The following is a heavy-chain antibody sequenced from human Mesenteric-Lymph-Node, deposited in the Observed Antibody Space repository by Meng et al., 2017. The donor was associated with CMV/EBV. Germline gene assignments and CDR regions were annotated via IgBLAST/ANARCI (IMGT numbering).Heavy chain of an antibody. D-gene: IGHD3-3*01. CDR2: ISSSGSTI. CDR1: GFTFSSYE. Sequence: GESLKISCAASGFTFSSYEMNWVRQAPGKGLEWVSYISSSGSTIYYADSVKGRFTISRDNSKNTLYLQMNSLRAEDTAVYYCAKDGRLRITIFGVVIHAQDDYGMDVWGQGTTVTVSS. J-gene: IGHJ6*02. CDR3: AKDGRLRITIFGVVIHAQDDYGMDV. V-gene: IGHV3-48*03.